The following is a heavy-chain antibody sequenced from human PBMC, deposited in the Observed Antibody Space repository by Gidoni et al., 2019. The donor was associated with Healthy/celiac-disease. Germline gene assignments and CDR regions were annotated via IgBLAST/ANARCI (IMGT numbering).Heavy chain of an antibody. CDR2: INPNSGGT. D-gene: IGHD5-12*01. V-gene: IGHV1-2*02. J-gene: IGHJ4*02. CDR1: GYPFTGYY. Sequence: QVQLVQSGAEVKKPGASVKVSCKASGYPFTGYYMHWVRQAPGQGLEWMGWINPNSGGTNYAQKFQGRVTMTRDTSISTAYMELSRLRSDDTAVYYCARGASGNGWLETYYFDYWGQGTLVTVSS. CDR3: ARGASGNGWLETYYFDY.